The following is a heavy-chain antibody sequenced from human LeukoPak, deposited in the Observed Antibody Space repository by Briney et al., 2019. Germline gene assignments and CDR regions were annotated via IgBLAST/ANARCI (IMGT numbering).Heavy chain of an antibody. Sequence: RPSETLSLTCAVSGGSTTTTNWWSWVRQPPGRGLKWIGEVHLSGATNYNLSLESRVSMSIDKSKNHLSLEVTSVTAADTAIYYCTRESGAFSPFGFWGQGTLVTVSS. J-gene: IGHJ4*02. CDR1: GGSTTTTNW. CDR2: VHLSGAT. CDR3: TRESGAFSPFGF. D-gene: IGHD1-26*01. V-gene: IGHV4-4*02.